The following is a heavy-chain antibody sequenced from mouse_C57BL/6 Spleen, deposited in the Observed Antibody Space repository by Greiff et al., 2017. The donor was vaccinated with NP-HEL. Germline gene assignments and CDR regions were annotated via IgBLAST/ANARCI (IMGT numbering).Heavy chain of an antibody. CDR1: GFTFSSYA. Sequence: EVKLMESGGGLVKPGGSLKLSCAASGFTFSSYAMSWVRQTPEKRLEWVATISDGGSYTYYPDNVKGRFTISRDNAKNNLYLQMSHLKSEDTAMYYCARDGVYYGSSSWYFDVWGTGTTVTVSS. CDR3: ARDGVYYGSSSWYFDV. CDR2: ISDGGSYT. J-gene: IGHJ1*03. V-gene: IGHV5-4*01. D-gene: IGHD1-1*01.